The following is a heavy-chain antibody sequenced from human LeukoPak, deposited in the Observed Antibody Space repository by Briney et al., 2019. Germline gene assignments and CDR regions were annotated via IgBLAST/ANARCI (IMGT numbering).Heavy chain of an antibody. CDR2: IIPIFGTA. CDR3: ATHGYSYGYDFDY. CDR1: GGTFSSYA. Sequence: GASVTVSCKASGGTFSSYAISWVRQAPGQGLEWMGGIIPIFGTANYAQKLQGRVTITADESTSTAYMELSSLRSEDTAVYYCATHGYSYGYDFDYWGQGTLVTVSS. D-gene: IGHD5-18*01. V-gene: IGHV1-69*13. J-gene: IGHJ4*02.